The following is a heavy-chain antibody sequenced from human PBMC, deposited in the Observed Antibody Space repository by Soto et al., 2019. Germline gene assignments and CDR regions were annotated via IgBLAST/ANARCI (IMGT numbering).Heavy chain of an antibody. CDR2: IYYSGST. V-gene: IGHV4-30-4*01. CDR1: GGSISSGDYY. D-gene: IGHD2-21*01. Sequence: QVQLQESGPGLVKPSQTLSLTCTVSGGSISSGDYYWSWIRQPPGKGLEWIGYIYYSGSTYYNPSLKSRVTIAVDTSKNQFSLKLSSVTAAATAVYYCARGLLGDPHAFDIWGQGTMVTVSS. CDR3: ARGLLGDPHAFDI. J-gene: IGHJ3*02.